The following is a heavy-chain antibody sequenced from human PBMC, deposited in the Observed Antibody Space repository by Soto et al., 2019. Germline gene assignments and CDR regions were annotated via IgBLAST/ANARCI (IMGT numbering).Heavy chain of an antibody. D-gene: IGHD5-18*01. J-gene: IGHJ6*02. CDR1: GFTFSSYG. CDR3: AKGEVKGQLWLNYYYGMDV. Sequence: GGSLRLSCAASGFTFSSYGMHWVRQAPGKGLEWVAVISYDGSNKYYADSVKGRFTISRDNSKNTLYLQMNSLRAEDTAVYYCAKGEVKGQLWLNYYYGMDVWGQGTTVTVSS. CDR2: ISYDGSNK. V-gene: IGHV3-30*18.